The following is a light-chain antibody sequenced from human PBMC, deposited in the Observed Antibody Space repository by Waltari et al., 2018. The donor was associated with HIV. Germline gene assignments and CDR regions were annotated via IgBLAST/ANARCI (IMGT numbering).Light chain of an antibody. Sequence: QSVLTQPPSLSGATGQTVTIPCTGTSSNIGADYHVHWYQQLPGTAPKLLIYGNTIRPSGVPDRFSGSKSGTSASLAITGLQADDEADYYCQSYDSSLSAWVFGGGTKLTVL. CDR3: QSYDSSLSAWV. V-gene: IGLV1-40*01. CDR2: GNT. CDR1: SSNIGADYH. J-gene: IGLJ3*02.